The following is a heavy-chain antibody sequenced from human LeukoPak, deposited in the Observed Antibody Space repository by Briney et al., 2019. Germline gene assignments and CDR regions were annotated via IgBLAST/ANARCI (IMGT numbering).Heavy chain of an antibody. J-gene: IGHJ4*02. CDR2: IYPGDSDT. CDR3: ARSNRYCSGGSGHFDY. D-gene: IGHD2-15*01. V-gene: IGHV5-51*01. CDR1: GYSFTSYW. Sequence: GESLKISCKGSGYSFTSYWIGWVRQMPGKGLEWRGIIYPGDSDTRYSPSYQGQVTISADKSISTAYLQWSSLKASDTAMYYCARSNRYCSGGSGHFDYWGQGTLVTVSS.